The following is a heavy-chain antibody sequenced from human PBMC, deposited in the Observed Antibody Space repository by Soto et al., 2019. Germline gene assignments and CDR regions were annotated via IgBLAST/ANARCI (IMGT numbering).Heavy chain of an antibody. D-gene: IGHD3-3*02. V-gene: IGHV3-30*18. CDR2: ISYDGSNK. CDR1: GFTFSSYG. J-gene: IGHJ4*02. CDR3: AKDRTTGLVFSNYLDY. Sequence: QVQLVESGGGVVQPGRSLRLSCAASGFTFSSYGMHWVRQAPGKGLEWVAVISYDGSNKYYADYVKGRFTISRDNSKNTLYLQMNSLRAEDTAVYYCAKDRTTGLVFSNYLDYWGQGTLVTVSS.